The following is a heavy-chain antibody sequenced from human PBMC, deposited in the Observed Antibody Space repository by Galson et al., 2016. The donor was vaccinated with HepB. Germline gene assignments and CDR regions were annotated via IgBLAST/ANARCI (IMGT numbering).Heavy chain of an antibody. J-gene: IGHJ6*02. CDR2: IFHSGST. V-gene: IGHV4-4*02. CDR1: GGSVSSNNW. Sequence: SETLSLTCAVSGGSVSSNNWWSWVRQHPGKGLEWIGEIFHSGSTNYSPSLKSRVTISVDKSNKQLSLKLRSVTAADTAVYYCARSRFFVIDGYLNFYYAMDVWGQGTTVTVSS. CDR3: ARSRFFVIDGYLNFYYAMDV. D-gene: IGHD5-18*01.